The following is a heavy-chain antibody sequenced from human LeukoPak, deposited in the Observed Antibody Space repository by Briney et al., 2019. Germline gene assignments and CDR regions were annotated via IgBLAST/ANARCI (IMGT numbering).Heavy chain of an antibody. D-gene: IGHD2-21*01. CDR2: INHGGST. J-gene: IGHJ4*02. CDR1: GGSFSGYY. CDR3: AREVRGGGKFDY. V-gene: IGHV4-34*01. Sequence: SETLSLTCAVYGGSFSGYYWSWIRQPPGKGLEWIGEINHGGSTNYNPSLKSRVTISVDTSKNQFSLKLSSVTAADTAVYYCAREVRGGGKFDYWGQGTLVTVSS.